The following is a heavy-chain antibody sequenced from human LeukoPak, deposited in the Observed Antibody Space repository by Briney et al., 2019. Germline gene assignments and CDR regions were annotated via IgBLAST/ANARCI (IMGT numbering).Heavy chain of an antibody. D-gene: IGHD1-26*01. J-gene: IGHJ4*02. CDR1: GYSLTSCW. CDR3: ARSGVYRGSYYEAIDY. V-gene: IGHV5-51*01. CDR2: IYPGDSDT. Sequence: GECLKISRDGAGYSLTSCWIGWVRQMAGEWLGWMWIIYPGDSDTRYRPSFQGQVTISADKSISTAYLQWSSLKASDTAMYYCARSGVYRGSYYEAIDYWGQGTLVTVSS.